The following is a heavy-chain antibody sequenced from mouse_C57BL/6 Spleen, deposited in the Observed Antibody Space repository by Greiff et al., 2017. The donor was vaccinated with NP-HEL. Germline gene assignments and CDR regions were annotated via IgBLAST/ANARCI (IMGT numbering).Heavy chain of an antibody. D-gene: IGHD1-1*01. CDR3: ARERDYGSSPAWFAY. J-gene: IGHJ3*01. V-gene: IGHV1-55*01. Sequence: QVQLQQPGAELVKPGASVKMSCKASGYTFTSYWITWVKQRPGQGLEWIGDIYPGSGSTNYNEKFKSKATLTVDTSSSTAYMQLSSLTSEDSAVYYCARERDYGSSPAWFAYWGQGTLVTVSA. CDR2: IYPGSGST. CDR1: GYTFTSYW.